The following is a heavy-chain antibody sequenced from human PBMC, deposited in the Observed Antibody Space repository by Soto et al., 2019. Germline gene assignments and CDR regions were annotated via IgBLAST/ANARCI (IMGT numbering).Heavy chain of an antibody. CDR1: GYTFTSYG. D-gene: IGHD2-2*01. CDR3: ARDPYCSSTSCLGRPAGHYGMDV. Sequence: QVQLVQSGAEVKKPGASVKVSCKASGYTFTSYGISWVRQAPGQGLDWMGWISAYKGNTNYAQKLQGRVTITTDTSTRTAYMELRSLRSDDTAVYYCARDPYCSSTSCLGRPAGHYGMDVWGQGTTVTVSS. J-gene: IGHJ6*02. CDR2: ISAYKGNT. V-gene: IGHV1-18*01.